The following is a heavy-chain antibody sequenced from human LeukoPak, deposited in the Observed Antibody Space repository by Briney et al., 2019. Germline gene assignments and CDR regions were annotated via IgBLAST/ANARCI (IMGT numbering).Heavy chain of an antibody. CDR2: IIPIFGTA. Sequence: EASVKVSCKASGGTFSSYAISWVRQAPGQGLEWMGGIIPIFGTANYAQKFQGRDTITADESTSTAYMELSSLRSEDTAVYYCASKGGYCSSTSCYFLAHYYYYYMDVWGKGTTVTVSS. V-gene: IGHV1-69*13. CDR3: ASKGGYCSSTSCYFLAHYYYYYMDV. J-gene: IGHJ6*03. CDR1: GGTFSSYA. D-gene: IGHD2-2*03.